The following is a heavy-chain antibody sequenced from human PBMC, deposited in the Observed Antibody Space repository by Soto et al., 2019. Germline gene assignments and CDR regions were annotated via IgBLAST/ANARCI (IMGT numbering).Heavy chain of an antibody. CDR2: IMPVFPTP. J-gene: IGHJ6*02. D-gene: IGHD2-2*01. CDR3: ARDIVVVPAAAPYYYYGMDV. V-gene: IGHV1-69*13. Sequence: ASVKVSSKTSGGTFRTSAISWVRQAPGQGLEWMGGIMPVFPTPDYAQKFQGRVTITADESTGSSYMELNSLRAEDTAVYYCARDIVVVPAAAPYYYYGMDVWGQGTTVTVSS. CDR1: GGTFRTSA.